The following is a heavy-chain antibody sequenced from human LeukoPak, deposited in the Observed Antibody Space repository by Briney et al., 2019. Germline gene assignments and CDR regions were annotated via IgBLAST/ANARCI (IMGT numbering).Heavy chain of an antibody. J-gene: IGHJ4*02. Sequence: GRSLRLSCAASGFTFSSYAMHWVRQAPGKGLEWVAVISYDGSNKYYADSVKGRFTISRDNSKNTLYLQMNSLRAEDTAVYYCAKLVGYCSSTSCFDYWGQGTLVTVSS. CDR1: GFTFSSYA. D-gene: IGHD2-2*01. CDR2: ISYDGSNK. CDR3: AKLVGYCSSTSCFDY. V-gene: IGHV3-30*04.